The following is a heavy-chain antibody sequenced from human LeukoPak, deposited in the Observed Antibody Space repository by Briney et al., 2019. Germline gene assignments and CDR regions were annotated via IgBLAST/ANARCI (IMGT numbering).Heavy chain of an antibody. CDR2: IIPILGIA. CDR3: ARGLGHYYYYYMDV. J-gene: IGHJ6*03. Sequence: SVKVSCKASGGTFSSYAISWVRQAPGQGREWMGRIIPILGIANYAQKFQGRVTITADKSTSTAYMELSSLRSEDTAVYYCARGLGHYYYYYMDVWGKGTTVTVSS. CDR1: GGTFSSYA. V-gene: IGHV1-69*04. D-gene: IGHD7-27*01.